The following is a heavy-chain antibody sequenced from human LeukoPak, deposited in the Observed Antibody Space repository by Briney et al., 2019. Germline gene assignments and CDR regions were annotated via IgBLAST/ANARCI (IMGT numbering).Heavy chain of an antibody. CDR3: ARHRADLSMVGAIDGGAFDI. CDR1: GGSFSGYY. Sequence: SETLSLTCAVYGGSFSGYYWSWIRQPPGKGLEWIGEINHSGSTNYNPSLKSRVTISVDTSKNQFSLKLSSVTAADTAVYYCARHRADLSMVGAIDGGAFDIWGQGTMVTVSS. CDR2: INHSGST. D-gene: IGHD1-26*01. V-gene: IGHV4-34*01. J-gene: IGHJ3*02.